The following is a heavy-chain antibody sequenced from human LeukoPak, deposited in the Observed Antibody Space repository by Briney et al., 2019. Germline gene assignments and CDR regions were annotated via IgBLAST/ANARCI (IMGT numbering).Heavy chain of an antibody. D-gene: IGHD3-3*01. J-gene: IGHJ4*02. CDR3: ARFRSGYSDY. CDR1: VTSVASYW. Sequence: GESLKISCKVSVTSVASYWIGWVRQMPGKGVEWMGIIDPSDSDTRYSPSFQGQITISADKSISTAYLQWSSLKASDTAIYYCARFRSGYSDYWGQGTLVTVSS. CDR2: IDPSDSDT. V-gene: IGHV5-51*01.